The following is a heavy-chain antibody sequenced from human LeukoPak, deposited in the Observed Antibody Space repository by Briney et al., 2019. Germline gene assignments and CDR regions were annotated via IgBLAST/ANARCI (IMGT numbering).Heavy chain of an antibody. D-gene: IGHD3-22*01. CDR3: AREVVNYYDSSEIP. V-gene: IGHV4-59*12. J-gene: IGHJ5*02. Sequence: SETLSLTCTVSGGSISSYYWSWIRQPPGKGLEWIGCSYHRGSTSYNPSLKSRVTISVDTSKNQFSLKLSSVTAADTAVYYCAREVVNYYDSSEIPWGQGTLVTVSS. CDR1: GGSISSYY. CDR2: SYHRGST.